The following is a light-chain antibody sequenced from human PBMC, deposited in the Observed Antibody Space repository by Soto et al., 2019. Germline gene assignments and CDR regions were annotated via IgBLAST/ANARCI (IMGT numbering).Light chain of an antibody. CDR3: SSYTSSSTLV. CDR2: EVS. CDR1: SSDVGGYNY. J-gene: IGLJ1*01. V-gene: IGLV2-14*01. Sequence: QSALTQPASVSGSPGQSITISCTGTSSDVGGYNYVSWYQQHPGKAPKLMIYEVSNRTSGVSNRFSGSKSGNTASLTISGLQNEDEADYYCSSYTSSSTLVFGTGTKLTVL.